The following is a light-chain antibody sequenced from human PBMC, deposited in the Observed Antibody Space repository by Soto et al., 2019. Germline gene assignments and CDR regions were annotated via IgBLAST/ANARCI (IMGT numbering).Light chain of an antibody. CDR2: DAS. Sequence: DIQMTQSPSTLSASVGVRVTITCRPSQSISSWFAWYQQKPGKAPKLLIYDASSLESGVPSRFSGSGSGTEFTLTISSLQPDDFATYYCQQYNSYSRTFGRGTKVEIK. J-gene: IGKJ1*01. CDR3: QQYNSYSRT. V-gene: IGKV1-5*01. CDR1: QSISSW.